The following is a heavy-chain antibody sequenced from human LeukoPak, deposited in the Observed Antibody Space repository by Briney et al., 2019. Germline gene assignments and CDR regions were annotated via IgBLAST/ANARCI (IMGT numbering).Heavy chain of an antibody. CDR1: GGSISSSSYY. CDR3: ASRSDCSSTSCSNY. D-gene: IGHD2-2*01. Sequence: SETLSLTCTVSGGSISSSSYYWGWIRQPPGKGLEWIGSIYYSGSTYYNPSLKSRVTISVATSKNQFSLKLSSVTAADTAVYYCASRSDCSSTSCSNYWGQGTLVTVSS. V-gene: IGHV4-39*01. J-gene: IGHJ4*02. CDR2: IYYSGST.